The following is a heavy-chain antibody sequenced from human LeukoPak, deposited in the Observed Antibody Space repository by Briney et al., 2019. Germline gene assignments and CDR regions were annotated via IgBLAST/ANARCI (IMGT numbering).Heavy chain of an antibody. D-gene: IGHD3-22*01. CDR3: AKTYYYDSSSWSPPKYYFDY. Sequence: PGGSLRLSCAASGLTGSHNYVSWVRQAPGKGLEWVSAIHTSGDTCYADSVKGRFTISRDTSKNTLYLQINSLRVEDTAVYYCAKTYYYDSSSWSPPKYYFDYWGQGTLVTVSS. CDR2: IHTSGDT. CDR1: GLTGSHNY. V-gene: IGHV3-53*01. J-gene: IGHJ4*02.